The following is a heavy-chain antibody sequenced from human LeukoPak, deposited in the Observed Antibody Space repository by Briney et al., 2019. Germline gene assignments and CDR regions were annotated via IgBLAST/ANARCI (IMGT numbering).Heavy chain of an antibody. Sequence: GGSLRLSCAASGFTFNTYGIHWVRQAPGKGLEWVAFIRYDGSNKYYADSVKGRFAISRDNSKNTLYLQMNSLRAEDTAVYYCAKEWVPALDYWGQGTLVTVSS. V-gene: IGHV3-30*02. J-gene: IGHJ4*02. CDR1: GFTFNTYG. CDR2: IRYDGSNK. D-gene: IGHD2-2*01. CDR3: AKEWVPALDY.